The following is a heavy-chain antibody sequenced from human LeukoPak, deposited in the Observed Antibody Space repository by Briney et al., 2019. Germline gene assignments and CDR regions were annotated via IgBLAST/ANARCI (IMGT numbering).Heavy chain of an antibody. CDR3: ARKYCSGGSCYRWFDP. D-gene: IGHD2-15*01. CDR1: GYTFTSYG. J-gene: IGHJ5*02. Sequence: ASVKASCKASGYTFTSYGITWVRQAPGQGLEWMGWISAYNGNTDYAQKFQGRVTMTTDTSTSTAYMELRSLRSDDTAVYYCARKYCSGGSCYRWFDPWGQGTLVSVSS. V-gene: IGHV1-18*01. CDR2: ISAYNGNT.